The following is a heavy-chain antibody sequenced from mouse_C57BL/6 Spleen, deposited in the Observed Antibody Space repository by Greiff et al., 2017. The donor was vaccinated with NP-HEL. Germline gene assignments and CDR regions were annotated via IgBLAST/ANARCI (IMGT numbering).Heavy chain of an antibody. Sequence: QVQLQQPGAELVRPGTSVKLSCKASGYTFTSYWMHWVKQRPGQGLEWIGVIDPSDSYTNYNQKFKGKATLTVDTSSSTAYMQLSSLTSEDSAVYYCARNPPRYGSSYGWFAYWGKGTLVTVSA. CDR3: ARNPPRYGSSYGWFAY. D-gene: IGHD1-1*01. J-gene: IGHJ3*01. V-gene: IGHV1-59*01. CDR1: GYTFTSYW. CDR2: IDPSDSYT.